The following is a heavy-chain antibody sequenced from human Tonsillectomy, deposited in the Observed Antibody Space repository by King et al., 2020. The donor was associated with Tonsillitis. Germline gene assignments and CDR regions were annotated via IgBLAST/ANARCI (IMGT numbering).Heavy chain of an antibody. CDR3: VRGAGWYFGL. V-gene: IGHV3-7*03. J-gene: IGHJ2*01. D-gene: IGHD1-14*01. CDR2: IKQDGSET. CDR1: GFTFSSYW. Sequence: VQLVESGGGLVQPGGSLRLSCAASGFTFSSYWMKWARQAPGKGLEWVASIKQDGSETYYADSATGRFIISRDNAKNSVYLQMNSLRAEDTAVYYCVRGAGWYFGLWARGALVTVSS.